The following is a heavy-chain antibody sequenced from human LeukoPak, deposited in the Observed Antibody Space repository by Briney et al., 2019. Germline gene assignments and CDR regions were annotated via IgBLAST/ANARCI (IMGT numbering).Heavy chain of an antibody. CDR1: GYTFTSYY. J-gene: IGHJ4*02. V-gene: IGHV1-46*01. Sequence: EASVKVSCKASGYTFTSYYMHWMRQAPGQGLEWMGIINPSGGSTSYAQKFQGRVTMTRDTSTSTVYMELSSLRSEDTAVYYCARGTEKGYCSSTSCLDYWGQGTLVTVSS. CDR2: INPSGGST. D-gene: IGHD2-2*01. CDR3: ARGTEKGYCSSTSCLDY.